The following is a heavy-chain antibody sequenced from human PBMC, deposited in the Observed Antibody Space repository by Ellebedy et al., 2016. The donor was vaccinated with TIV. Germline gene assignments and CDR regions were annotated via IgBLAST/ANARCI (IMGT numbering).Heavy chain of an antibody. D-gene: IGHD5-18*01. J-gene: IGHJ6*02. CDR1: GGSISSSSYY. Sequence: MPSETLSLTCTVSGGSISSSSYYWGWSRQPPGKGLEWIGSIYYSGSTYYNPSLKSRVTISVDTSKNQFSLKLSSVTAADTAVYYCATEKVDTAMVYYYYGMDVWGQGTTVTVSS. V-gene: IGHV4-39*02. CDR3: ATEKVDTAMVYYYYGMDV. CDR2: IYYSGST.